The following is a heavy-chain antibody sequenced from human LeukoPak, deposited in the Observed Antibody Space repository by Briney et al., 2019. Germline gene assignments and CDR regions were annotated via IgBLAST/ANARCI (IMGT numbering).Heavy chain of an antibody. CDR3: ARTTVVFLRFDP. J-gene: IGHJ5*02. CDR2: ISYSGST. V-gene: IGHV4-59*01. D-gene: IGHD4-17*01. CDR1: GGSISSYF. Sequence: SETLSLTCTVSGGSISSYFWSWIRQPPGKGLEWIGYISYSGSTNYNPSLKSRVTISVDTSKNQFSLKMSSVTAADTAVYYCARTTVVFLRFDPWGQGTLVTVSS.